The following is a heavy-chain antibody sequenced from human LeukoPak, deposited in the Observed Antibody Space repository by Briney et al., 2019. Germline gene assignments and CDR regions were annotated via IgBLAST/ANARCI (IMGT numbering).Heavy chain of an antibody. CDR2: IYYSGST. CDR1: GGSFSGYY. CDR3: ARHSPYGDYAHYYYYYGMDV. D-gene: IGHD4-17*01. Sequence: SETLSLTCAVYGGSFSGYYWSWIRQPPGKGLEWIGYIYYSGSTNYNPSLKSRVTISVDTSKNQFSLKLSSVTAADTAVYYCARHSPYGDYAHYYYYYGMDVWGQGTTVTVSS. J-gene: IGHJ6*02. V-gene: IGHV4-59*08.